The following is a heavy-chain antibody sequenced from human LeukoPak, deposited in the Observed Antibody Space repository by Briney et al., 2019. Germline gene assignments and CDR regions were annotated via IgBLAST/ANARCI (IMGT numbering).Heavy chain of an antibody. Sequence: ASEKVSCKASGYTFTSYAMNWVRQAPGQGLEWMGWINTNTGNPTYAQGFTGRFVFSLDTSVSTAYLQISSLKAEDTAVYYCARDVSSSFVNWFDPWGQGTLVTVSS. CDR3: ARDVSSSFVNWFDP. J-gene: IGHJ5*02. D-gene: IGHD6-13*01. CDR1: GYTFTSYA. CDR2: INTNTGNP. V-gene: IGHV7-4-1*02.